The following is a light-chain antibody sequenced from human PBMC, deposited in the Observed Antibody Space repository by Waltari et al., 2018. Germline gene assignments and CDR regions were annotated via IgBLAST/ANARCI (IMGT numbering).Light chain of an antibody. CDR1: SSNIGAGSD. CDR3: QSYDSRLSARV. CDR2: PNS. V-gene: IGLV1-40*01. Sequence: QSILAKPPSVSGAPGLTVTISCTVNSSNIGAGSDVHWYQHLPGTAPKLLIFPNSNRPSGFPDRFSGTKSAASASLAIIGLQTEDEGDYYCQSYDSRLSARVFGGGTRLTVL. J-gene: IGLJ3*02.